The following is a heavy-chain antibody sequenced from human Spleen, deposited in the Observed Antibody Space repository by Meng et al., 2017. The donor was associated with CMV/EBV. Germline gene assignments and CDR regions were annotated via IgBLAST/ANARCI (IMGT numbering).Heavy chain of an antibody. CDR2: ISGSGDYT. V-gene: IGHV3-23*01. Sequence: GGSLRLSCAASGFTFSSSPMTWVRQAPGKGLEWVSSISGSGDYTHYADSVKGRFTISRDNFKNMLYLQINRLRAEDTAVYYCAKVGFGYSYGYADWGQGTLVTVSS. CDR3: AKVGFGYSYGYAD. D-gene: IGHD5-18*01. CDR1: GFTFSSSP. J-gene: IGHJ1*01.